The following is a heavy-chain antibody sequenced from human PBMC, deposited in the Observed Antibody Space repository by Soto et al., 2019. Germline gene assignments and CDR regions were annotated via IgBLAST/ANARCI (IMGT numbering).Heavy chain of an antibody. CDR2: ISGSGGST. D-gene: IGHD2-15*01. J-gene: IGHJ4*02. CDR3: AKFPAPYCSGGSCYCY. V-gene: IGHV3-23*01. Sequence: WGSLRVSCAASVFTFSIYAMSWVRQAPGKGLDWVSGISGSGGSTYYADSVKGRFTISIDNSKNTLYLQMNSLRAEDTAVYYCAKFPAPYCSGGSCYCYWGQGTLVTVSS. CDR1: VFTFSIYA.